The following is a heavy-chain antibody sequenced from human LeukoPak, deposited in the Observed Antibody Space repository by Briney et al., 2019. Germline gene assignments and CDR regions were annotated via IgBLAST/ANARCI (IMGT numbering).Heavy chain of an antibody. CDR1: GYTFSRYW. D-gene: IGHD3-10*01. CDR3: TTDTFGARDS. Sequence: PGGSLRLSCAASGYTFSRYWMHWVRQGPGKGLVWVSRINEDGSSTSYAESVRGRFTISRDNAKNTSYLQMNSLRAEDAAVYYCTTDTFGARDSWGQGTLVTVSS. CDR2: INEDGSST. J-gene: IGHJ4*02. V-gene: IGHV3-74*01.